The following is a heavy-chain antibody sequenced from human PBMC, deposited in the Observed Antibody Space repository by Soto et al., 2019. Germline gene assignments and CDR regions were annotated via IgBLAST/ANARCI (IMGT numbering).Heavy chain of an antibody. D-gene: IGHD3-10*01. CDR2: VDYTGST. Sequence: LEILSLTCTVSAGSSNYYYWSWIRQPPGGELEWIGYVDYTGSTNYNPSLKSRVTISLDTSKNQFSLKLSSVTAADTAVYYCATGRFYYGSEYWGQGTLVTVSS. CDR1: AGSSNYYY. J-gene: IGHJ4*02. CDR3: ATGRFYYGSEY. V-gene: IGHV4-59*01.